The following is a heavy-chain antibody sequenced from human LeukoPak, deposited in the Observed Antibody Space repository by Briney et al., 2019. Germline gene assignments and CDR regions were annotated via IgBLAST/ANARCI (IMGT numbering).Heavy chain of an antibody. Sequence: SETLSHICSVSCGSISGYYWSWIRQPPGRGLEWIGYIYYCGSPNYNPSLKSRVTISVDTSKSQFSLTLSSVTAADTAVYFCARAVAVAGSAFDYWGQGTLVTVSS. CDR1: CGSISGYY. J-gene: IGHJ4*02. CDR2: IYYCGSP. CDR3: ARAVAVAGSAFDY. V-gene: IGHV4-59*08. D-gene: IGHD6-13*01.